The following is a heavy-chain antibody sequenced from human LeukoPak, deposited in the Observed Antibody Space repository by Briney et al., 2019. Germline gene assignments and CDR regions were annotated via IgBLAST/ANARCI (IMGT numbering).Heavy chain of an antibody. J-gene: IGHJ4*02. V-gene: IGHV3-23*01. CDR3: AKVGWFGELLSHFDY. CDR2: ISGSGGST. Sequence: GGSLRLSCAASGFTFSSYAMSWVRQAPGKGLEWVSAISGSGGSTYYADSVKGRFTISRDNSKNTLYLQMNSLRAEDTAVYYCAKVGWFGELLSHFDYWGQGTLVTVSS. CDR1: GFTFSSYA. D-gene: IGHD3-10*01.